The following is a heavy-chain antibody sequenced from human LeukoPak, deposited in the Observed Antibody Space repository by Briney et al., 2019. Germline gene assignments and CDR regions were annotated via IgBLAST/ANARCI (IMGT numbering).Heavy chain of an antibody. V-gene: IGHV3-20*04. CDR3: ARAPITSPFYFDY. D-gene: IGHD2-2*01. J-gene: IGHJ4*02. CDR1: GFAFDEDG. CDR2: INWSGGST. Sequence: PGGSLRLSCTASGFAFDEDGMSWVRRVPGKGLEWVSGINWSGGSTGYADPLRARFTISRDNAKNSLYLQMDSLRAEDTALYYCARAPITSPFYFDYWGQGTLATVSS.